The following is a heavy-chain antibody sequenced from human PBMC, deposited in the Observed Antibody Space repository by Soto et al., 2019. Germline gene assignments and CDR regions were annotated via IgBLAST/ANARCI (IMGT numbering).Heavy chain of an antibody. V-gene: IGHV4-31*03. D-gene: IGHD1-26*01. Sequence: QLQLRESGPGLVQPAQTLSLTCTVAGGSITGGFSYWTWVRQHPGKGLEWVGHIYSSGTAYYNPSLKSRVDISVDPSQHRFSLKLSSVTAADTAMYFCARSLPGGTIFYMDIWGEGTTVTVSS. CDR3: ARSLPGGTIFYMDI. CDR1: GGSITGGFSY. CDR2: IYSSGTA. J-gene: IGHJ6*03.